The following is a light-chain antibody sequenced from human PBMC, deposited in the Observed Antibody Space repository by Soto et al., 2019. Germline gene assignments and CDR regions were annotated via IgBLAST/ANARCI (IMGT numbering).Light chain of an antibody. V-gene: IGKV1-39*01. CDR1: QSINNY. CDR3: QQTYSTPFT. J-gene: IGKJ3*01. CDR2: GAC. Sequence: DIQMTQSPSSLSSSVGERVTITCRASQSINNYINWYQQKPGKAPTLLINGACSLQSGVPSSFSGSGARTDFTLTSSILQAEYFATYYCQQTYSTPFTFGPGTKVDIK.